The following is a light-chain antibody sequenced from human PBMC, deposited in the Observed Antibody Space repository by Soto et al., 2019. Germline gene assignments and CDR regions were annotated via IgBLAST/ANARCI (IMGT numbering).Light chain of an antibody. CDR2: GAS. CDR1: ESVYINS. V-gene: IGKV3-20*01. Sequence: EIVLTQSPGTLSLSPGESATLSCKASESVYINSFAWYYQKPGQPPRLLIYGASTRATGIPDRFSGSGSGTDFTLTISRLEPEDFALYYCQHYQVGQPIAFGRGTRLEIK. J-gene: IGKJ5*01. CDR3: QHYQVGQPIA.